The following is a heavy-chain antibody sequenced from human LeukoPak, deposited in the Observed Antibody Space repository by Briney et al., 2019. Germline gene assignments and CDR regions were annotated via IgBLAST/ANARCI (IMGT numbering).Heavy chain of an antibody. J-gene: IGHJ3*02. CDR2: IYYSGST. CDR3: ASTSLRYFDWSSTGSAFDI. V-gene: IGHV4-39*01. D-gene: IGHD3-9*01. CDR1: GGSISSSSYY. Sequence: PSETLSLTCTVSGGSISSSSYYRGWIRQPPGKGLEWIGSIYYSGSTYYNPSLKSRVTISVDTSKNQFSLKLGSVTAADTAVYYCASTSLRYFDWSSTGSAFDIWGQGTMVTVSS.